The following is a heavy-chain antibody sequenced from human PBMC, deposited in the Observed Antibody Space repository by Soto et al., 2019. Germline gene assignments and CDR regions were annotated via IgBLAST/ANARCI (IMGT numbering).Heavy chain of an antibody. CDR1: GFTFSDFV. J-gene: IGHJ4*02. D-gene: IGHD1-20*01. CDR3: VKGDGRIIARHFDY. V-gene: IGHV3-23*01. CDR2: ITGSGGSA. Sequence: EVHLLESGGAWVQPGGSLRLSCAASGFTFSDFVMSWVRQVPGKGLEWVSAITGSGGSAYYADSVKGRFTISRDNSRNTLYLRMDSLRAEDTAVYYCVKGDGRIIARHFDYWGQGTLVTVSS.